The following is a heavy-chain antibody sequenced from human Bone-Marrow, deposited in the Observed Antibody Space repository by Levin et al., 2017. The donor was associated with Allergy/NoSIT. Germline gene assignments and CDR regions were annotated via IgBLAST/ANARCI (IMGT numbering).Heavy chain of an antibody. V-gene: IGHV3-49*03. CDR2: IRSKAYGGTI. Sequence: TGGSLRLSCTASGISFGDYGMSWFRQAPGKGLEWVGFIRSKAYGGTIEYAASVKGRFTISRDDSKSIAYLQMNSLKIEDTAVYYCSREGRGFWPPYWGQGTLVTVSS. D-gene: IGHD3-10*01. CDR1: GISFGDYG. J-gene: IGHJ4*02. CDR3: SREGRGFWPPY.